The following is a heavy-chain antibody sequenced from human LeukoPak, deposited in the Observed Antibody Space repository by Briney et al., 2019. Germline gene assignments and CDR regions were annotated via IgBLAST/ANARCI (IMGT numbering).Heavy chain of an antibody. V-gene: IGHV4-59*01. D-gene: IGHD6-6*01. J-gene: IGHJ1*01. CDR3: ARGGAARLHFQN. CDR2: IYHSGST. CDR1: GGSLSTYY. Sequence: SETLSLTCTVSGGSLSTYYWNWIRQPPGKGLEWIGYIYHSGSTNYNPSLQSRVTISVDTSKNQFPLNLNSVTAADTAAYYCARGGAARLHFQNWGQGTLVTVSS.